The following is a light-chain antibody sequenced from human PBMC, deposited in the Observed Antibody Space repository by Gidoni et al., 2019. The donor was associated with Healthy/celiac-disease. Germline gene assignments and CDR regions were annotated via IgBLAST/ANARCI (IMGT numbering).Light chain of an antibody. CDR1: SSNIGAGYD. J-gene: IGLJ1*01. CDR3: QSYDSSLRGV. Sequence: QHSVSGAPGQGVTISCTGSSSNIGAGYDVHWYQQLPGTAPKLLIYGNSNRPSGVPDRFSGSKSGTSASLAITGLQAEDEADYYCQSYDSSLRGVFGTGTKVTVL. CDR2: GNS. V-gene: IGLV1-40*01.